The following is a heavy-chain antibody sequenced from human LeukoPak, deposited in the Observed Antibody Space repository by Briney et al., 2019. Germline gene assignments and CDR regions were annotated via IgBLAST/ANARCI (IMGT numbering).Heavy chain of an antibody. Sequence: SETLSLTCTVSGGSISSSSYYWGWIRQPPRKGLEWIGSIYYSGSTYYNPSLKSRVTISVDTSKNQFSLKLSSVTAADTAVYYCARVDLELRATGAFDIWGQGTMVTVSS. CDR1: GGSISSSSYY. CDR2: IYYSGST. J-gene: IGHJ3*02. V-gene: IGHV4-39*07. D-gene: IGHD1-26*01. CDR3: ARVDLELRATGAFDI.